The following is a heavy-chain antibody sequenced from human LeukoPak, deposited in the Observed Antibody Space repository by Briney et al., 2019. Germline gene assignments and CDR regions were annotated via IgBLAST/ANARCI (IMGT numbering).Heavy chain of an antibody. J-gene: IGHJ4*02. V-gene: IGHV1-18*01. Sequence: ASVKVSCKASGYTFTSYGISWVRQAPGQGLEWMGWISAYNGNANYAQKLQGRVTMTTDTSTSTAYMELRSLRSDDTAVYYCARVGVWSGYYTYFDYWGQGTLVTVSS. D-gene: IGHD3-3*01. CDR1: GYTFTSYG. CDR3: ARVGVWSGYYTYFDY. CDR2: ISAYNGNA.